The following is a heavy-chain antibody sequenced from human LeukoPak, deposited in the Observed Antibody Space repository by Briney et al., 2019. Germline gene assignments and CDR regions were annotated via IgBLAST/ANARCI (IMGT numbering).Heavy chain of an antibody. Sequence: GGSLRLSCAASGFTFSSYAMSWVRQAPGKRLEWVSSVSGSGGSTYYADSVKGRFTISRDNSKSTLFLQMNSLRAEDTAVYYCAKSSYYDSSGYCREYYFDYWGQGTLVTVSS. CDR3: AKSSYYDSSGYCREYYFDY. CDR1: GFTFSSYA. D-gene: IGHD3-22*01. J-gene: IGHJ4*02. CDR2: VSGSGGST. V-gene: IGHV3-23*01.